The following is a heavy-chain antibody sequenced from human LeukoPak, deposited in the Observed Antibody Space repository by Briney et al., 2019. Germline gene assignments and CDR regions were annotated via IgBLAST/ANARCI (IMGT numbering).Heavy chain of an antibody. Sequence: GGSLRLSCAASGFTFSTYSMNWVRQAPGKGLEWVSYISSSDSTIYYADSVKGRFTISRDNAKNSLYLQMNSLRAEDTAVYYCARGVVFDYWGQGTLVTVSS. D-gene: IGHD3-22*01. CDR1: GFTFSTYS. CDR2: ISSSDSTI. CDR3: ARGVVFDY. V-gene: IGHV3-48*04. J-gene: IGHJ4*02.